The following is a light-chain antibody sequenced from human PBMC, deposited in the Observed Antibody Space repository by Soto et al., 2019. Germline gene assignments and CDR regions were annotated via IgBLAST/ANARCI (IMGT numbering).Light chain of an antibody. Sequence: DIQMTQSPSTLSASVGDRVTITCRATQSISSWLAWYQQKPGKAPKLLIYKASGLESGVPARFSGSGSGTEFTLTISSRQPEDFATYYCQQYNIYSWTFGQGTKVEI. J-gene: IGKJ1*01. V-gene: IGKV1-5*03. CDR1: QSISSW. CDR3: QQYNIYSWT. CDR2: KAS.